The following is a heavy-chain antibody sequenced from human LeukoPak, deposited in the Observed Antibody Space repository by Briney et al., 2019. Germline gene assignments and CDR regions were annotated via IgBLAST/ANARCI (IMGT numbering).Heavy chain of an antibody. CDR1: GFTFSSYS. D-gene: IGHD6-6*01. CDR2: ISSSSSYI. J-gene: IGHJ4*02. Sequence: PGGSLRLSCAASGFTFSSYSMNWVRQAPGKGLEWVSSISSSSSYIYYADSVKGRFTISRDNAKNSLYLQMNSLRAEDTAVYYCARGPYSGSFSSDYWGQGTLVTVSS. CDR3: ARGPYSGSFSSDY. V-gene: IGHV3-21*01.